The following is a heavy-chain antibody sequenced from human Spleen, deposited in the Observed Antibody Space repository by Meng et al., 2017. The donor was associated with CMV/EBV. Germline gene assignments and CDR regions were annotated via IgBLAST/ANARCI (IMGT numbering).Heavy chain of an antibody. CDR3: AKYTSPYYYYGLDV. CDR1: GFKFRDYW. D-gene: IGHD6-6*01. V-gene: IGHV3-74*01. J-gene: IGHJ6*02. Sequence: GESLKISCAASGFKFRDYWMHWVRQAPGKGPVWVSRIDGDGATTIYADSVKGRFTISRDNANNTVFLQMNSLRAEDTAVYYCAKYTSPYYYYGLDVWGQGTTVTVSS. CDR2: IDGDGATT.